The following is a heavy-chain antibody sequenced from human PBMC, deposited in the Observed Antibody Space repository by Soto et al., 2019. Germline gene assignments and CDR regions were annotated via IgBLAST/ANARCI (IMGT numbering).Heavy chain of an antibody. J-gene: IGHJ4*02. CDR2: ISSSSSYI. V-gene: IGHV3-21*01. Sequence: GGSLRLSCAASGFTFSSYSMNWVRQAPGKGLEWVSSISSSSSYIYYADSVKGRFTISRDNAKNSLYLQMNSLRAEDTAVYYCARDVSTAVGDYAYWGQGTLVTVSS. CDR1: GFTFSSYS. CDR3: ARDVSTAVGDYAY. D-gene: IGHD4-17*01.